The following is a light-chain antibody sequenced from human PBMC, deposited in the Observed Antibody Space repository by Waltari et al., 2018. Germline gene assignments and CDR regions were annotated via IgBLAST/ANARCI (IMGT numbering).Light chain of an antibody. CDR3: AAWDDRLRGPL. CDR1: GSNLRTHH. CDR2: RDT. J-gene: IGLJ2*01. Sequence: QSVLTPPPSASGTPGQRAPISCPGRGSNLRTHHPSWYQQLPGMAPRLLIYRDTQRPPGVPDRFSGSQSGTSASLAISGLRSEDEADYYCAAWDDRLRGPLFGGGTKLTVL. V-gene: IGLV1-47*01.